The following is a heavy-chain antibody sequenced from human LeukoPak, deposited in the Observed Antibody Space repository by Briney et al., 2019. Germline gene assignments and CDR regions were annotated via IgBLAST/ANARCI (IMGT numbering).Heavy chain of an antibody. CDR1: GGSISSSSYY. Sequence: SETLSLTCTVSGGSISSSSYYWGWIRQPPGKGLEWIGSMYYSGSTYYNPSLKSRVTISVDTSKNQFSLKLSSVTAADTAVYYCARDSSSRRGYFDYWGQGTLVTVSS. J-gene: IGHJ4*02. D-gene: IGHD6-13*01. V-gene: IGHV4-39*07. CDR3: ARDSSSRRGYFDY. CDR2: MYYSGST.